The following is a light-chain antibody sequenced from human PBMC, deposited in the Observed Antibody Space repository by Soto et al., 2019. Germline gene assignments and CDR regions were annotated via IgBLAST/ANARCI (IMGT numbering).Light chain of an antibody. CDR3: HQRSNWPGT. CDR1: QSVSSY. CDR2: DAS. V-gene: IGKV3-11*01. J-gene: IGKJ2*01. Sequence: EIVLTQSPATLSLSPGERATLSCRASQSVSSYLAWYQQKPGQAPRLLIYDASNRATGIPARFSGSGSGTDFTLTISRLEPEEFAVYYWHQRSNWPGTFGQGTKLEIK.